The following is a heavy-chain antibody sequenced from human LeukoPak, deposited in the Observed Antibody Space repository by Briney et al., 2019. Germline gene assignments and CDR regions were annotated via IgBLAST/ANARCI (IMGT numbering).Heavy chain of an antibody. D-gene: IGHD6-13*01. J-gene: IGHJ3*02. CDR3: ARAFLAAAGNAFDI. Sequence: ASVKVSCKASGYTFTSYGISWVRQAPGQGLEWMGWISAYNGNTNYAQKLQGRVTTTTDTSTSTAYMELRSLRSDDTAVYYCARAFLAAAGNAFDIWGQGTMVTVSS. CDR2: ISAYNGNT. CDR1: GYTFTSYG. V-gene: IGHV1-18*01.